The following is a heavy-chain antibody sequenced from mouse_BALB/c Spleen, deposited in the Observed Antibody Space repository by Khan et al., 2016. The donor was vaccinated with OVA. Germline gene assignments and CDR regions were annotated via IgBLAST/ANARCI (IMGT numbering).Heavy chain of an antibody. CDR1: GFSLSSNG. J-gene: IGHJ4*01. CDR3: AKFTPDYYSMDY. V-gene: IGHV2-3*01. CDR2: IWGDGST. Sequence: VQLQESGPGLVAPSQSLSITCTVSGFSLSSNGESWVRQPPGKGLEWLGVIWGDGSTNYHSTLKSRLIISKDNSKSQVFLKLNSLQTDDTATYYCAKFTPDYYSMDYWGQGTSVTVSS. D-gene: IGHD1-1*01.